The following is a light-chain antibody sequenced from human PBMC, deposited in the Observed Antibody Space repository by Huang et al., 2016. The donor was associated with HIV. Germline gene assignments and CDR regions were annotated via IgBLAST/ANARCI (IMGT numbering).Light chain of an antibody. V-gene: IGKV2-28*01. CDR1: QSLLHSYGYNY. CDR2: LGS. Sequence: DIVMTQSPLSLPVTPGESASISCRSRQSLLHSYGYNYLDWFVQKPGQSPQCLIYLGSTRASGVPDRCSGRGSGTDFTLKISRVEAEDVGVYFCMQALQTPITFGQGTRLEIK. CDR3: MQALQTPIT. J-gene: IGKJ5*01.